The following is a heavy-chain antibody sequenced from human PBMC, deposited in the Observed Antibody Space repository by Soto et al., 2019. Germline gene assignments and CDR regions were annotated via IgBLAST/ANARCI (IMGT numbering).Heavy chain of an antibody. D-gene: IGHD1-26*01. CDR2: INHSGST. Sequence: QVQLQQWGAGLLKPSETLSLTCAVYGGSFSGYYWSWIRQPPGKGLEWIGEINHSGSTNYNPSLKSRVTISVGTSKNQFSLKLNSVTAADTAVYYCARGIVGATTHYYYYGMDVWGQGTTVTVSS. J-gene: IGHJ6*02. V-gene: IGHV4-34*01. CDR1: GGSFSGYY. CDR3: ARGIVGATTHYYYYGMDV.